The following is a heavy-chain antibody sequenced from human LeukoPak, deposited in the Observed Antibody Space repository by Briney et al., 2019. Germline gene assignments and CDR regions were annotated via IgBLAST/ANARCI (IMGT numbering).Heavy chain of an antibody. CDR3: ASETVDTAMVNYYYMDV. CDR2: INHSGST. V-gene: IGHV4-34*01. CDR1: GGSFSGYY. Sequence: SETLSLTCAVYGGSFSGYYWSWIRQPLGKGLEWIGEINHSGSTNYNPSLKSRVTISVDTSKNQFSLKLSSVTAADTAVYYYASETVDTAMVNYYYMDVWGKGTTVTVSS. J-gene: IGHJ6*03. D-gene: IGHD5-18*01.